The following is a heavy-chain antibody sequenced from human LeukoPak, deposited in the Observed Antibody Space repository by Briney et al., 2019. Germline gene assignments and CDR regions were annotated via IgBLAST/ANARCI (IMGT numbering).Heavy chain of an antibody. V-gene: IGHV4-39*07. D-gene: IGHD3-10*01. CDR2: MYYSGST. J-gene: IGHJ4*02. Sequence: SETLSLTCTVSSGPISSTSYYWGWIRQPPGMGLEWIGSMYYSGSTYYNPSLKSRVTISVDTSKSQFSLKLSSVTAADTAVYYCAREMRSPRGGFDYWDQGTLVTVSS. CDR3: AREMRSPRGGFDY. CDR1: SGPISSTSYY.